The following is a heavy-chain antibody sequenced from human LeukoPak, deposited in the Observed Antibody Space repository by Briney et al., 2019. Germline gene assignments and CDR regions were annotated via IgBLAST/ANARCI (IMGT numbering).Heavy chain of an antibody. CDR1: GYSFISYW. Sequence: GESLKISCKGSGYSFISYWIGWVRQMPGKGLEWMGIIYPGDSDIRYSPSFQGQVTISADKSITTAYLQWSSLKASDTAMYFCARYLHYATFFDYWGQGTLVTVSS. J-gene: IGHJ4*02. CDR3: ARYLHYATFFDY. CDR2: IYPGDSDI. V-gene: IGHV5-51*01. D-gene: IGHD3-16*01.